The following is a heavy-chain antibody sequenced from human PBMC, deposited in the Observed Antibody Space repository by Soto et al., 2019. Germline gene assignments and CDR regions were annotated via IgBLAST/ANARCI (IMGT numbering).Heavy chain of an antibody. J-gene: IGHJ5*02. V-gene: IGHV3-30*18. Sequence: QVQLVESGGGVVQPGRSLRLSCAASGFSFNNYGMHWVRQAPGKGLEWVAVISYDGSNKYYADSVKGRFTISRDNSKNTMYLQMTSLRAEDTAVYYCAKKGRYYYGSGSQTQLAPWGQGTLVTVSS. CDR1: GFSFNNYG. CDR2: ISYDGSNK. D-gene: IGHD3-10*01. CDR3: AKKGRYYYGSGSQTQLAP.